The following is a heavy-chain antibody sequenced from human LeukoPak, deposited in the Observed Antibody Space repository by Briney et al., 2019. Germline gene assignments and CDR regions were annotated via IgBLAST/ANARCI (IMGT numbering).Heavy chain of an antibody. CDR1: GGSISSFY. CDR3: ARDRVGSNPDY. CDR2: IYYTGST. J-gene: IGHJ4*02. Sequence: SETLSLTCTVSGGSISSFYWSWIRQPPGKGLEWIGYIYYTGSTNYNPSLKSRVTISVDTSKNQFSLKLSSVTAADTAVYYCARDRVGSNPDYWGQGTLVTVSS. V-gene: IGHV4-59*01. D-gene: IGHD1-26*01.